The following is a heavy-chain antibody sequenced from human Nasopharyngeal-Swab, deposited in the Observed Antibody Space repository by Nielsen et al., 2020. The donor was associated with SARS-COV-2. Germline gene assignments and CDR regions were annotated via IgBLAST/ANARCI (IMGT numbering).Heavy chain of an antibody. Sequence: ESLKISCAASGFPFRSYSMNWVRQAPGKGLEWVASISSSSSYIYYADSVKGRFTISRDNAKNSLYLQMNSLRAEDTAVYYCARDHSSSYPGTAGYGMDVWGQGTTVTVSS. V-gene: IGHV3-21*01. D-gene: IGHD6-6*01. J-gene: IGHJ6*02. CDR1: GFPFRSYS. CDR2: ISSSSSYI. CDR3: ARDHSSSYPGTAGYGMDV.